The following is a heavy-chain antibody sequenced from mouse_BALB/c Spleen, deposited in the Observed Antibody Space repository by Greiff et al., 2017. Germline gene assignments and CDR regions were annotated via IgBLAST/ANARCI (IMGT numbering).Heavy chain of an antibody. Sequence: EVQGVESGGGLVKPGGSLKLSCAASGFTFSSYAMSWVRQTPEKRLEWVASISSGGSTYYPDSVKGRFTISRDNARNILYLQMSSLRSEDTAMYYCARGYGYFDYWGQGTTLTVSS. CDR3: ARGYGYFDY. CDR1: GFTFSSYA. J-gene: IGHJ2*01. D-gene: IGHD1-1*01. V-gene: IGHV5-6-5*01. CDR2: ISSGGST.